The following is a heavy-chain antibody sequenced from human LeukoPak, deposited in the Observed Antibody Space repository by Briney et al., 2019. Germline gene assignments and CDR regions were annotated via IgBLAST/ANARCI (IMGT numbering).Heavy chain of an antibody. Sequence: SQTLSLTCTVSGGSISSGDYYWSWIRQPPGKGLEWIAYMYYSGSTYYNPSLKSRVTMSADTSKNQFSLKLSSVTAADTAVYYCARQDGSGLFDYWGQGTLVTVSS. D-gene: IGHD3-10*01. CDR3: ARQDGSGLFDY. CDR1: GGSISSGDYY. CDR2: MYYSGST. V-gene: IGHV4-30-4*01. J-gene: IGHJ4*02.